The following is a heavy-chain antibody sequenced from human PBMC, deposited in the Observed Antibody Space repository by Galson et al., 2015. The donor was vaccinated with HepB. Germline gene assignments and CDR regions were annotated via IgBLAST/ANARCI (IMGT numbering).Heavy chain of an antibody. V-gene: IGHV1-69*02. CDR3: ASTITAAGTGFDY. Sequence: SVKVSCKASGGTFSSYTISWVRQAPGQGLEWMGRIIPILGIANYAQKFQGRVTITADKSTSTAYMELSSLRSEDTAVYYCASTITAAGTGFDYWGQGTLVTVSS. CDR2: IIPILGIA. CDR1: GGTFSSYT. D-gene: IGHD6-13*01. J-gene: IGHJ4*02.